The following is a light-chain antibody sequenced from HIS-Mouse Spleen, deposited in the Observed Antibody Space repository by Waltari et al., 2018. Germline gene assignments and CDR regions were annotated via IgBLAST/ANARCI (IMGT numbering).Light chain of an antibody. J-gene: IGLJ1*01. CDR2: DVS. Sequence: QSALTQPRSVSGSPGQSVTISCTGTSSDGGGYHYVSWYQQHPGKAPKLMIYDVSKRPSGVPDRFSGSKSGNTASLTISGLQAEDEADYYCCSYAGSYTGVFGTGTKVTVL. CDR1: SSDGGGYHY. CDR3: CSYAGSYTGV. V-gene: IGLV2-11*01.